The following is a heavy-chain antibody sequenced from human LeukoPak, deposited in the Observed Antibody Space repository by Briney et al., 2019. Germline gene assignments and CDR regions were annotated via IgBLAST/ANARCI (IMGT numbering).Heavy chain of an antibody. Sequence: SLKVSCKASGGTFXRXXXXXVRQAPGQXXXXXXXXXXXFGTANYAQKFQGRVTITADESTSTAYMELGSLRSEDTAVYYCARASLARGAPYYYGMDVWGQGTTVTVSS. D-gene: IGHD5/OR15-5a*01. CDR2: XXXXFGTA. CDR3: ARASLARGAPYYYGMDV. J-gene: IGHJ6*02. CDR1: GGTFXRXX. V-gene: IGHV1-69*01.